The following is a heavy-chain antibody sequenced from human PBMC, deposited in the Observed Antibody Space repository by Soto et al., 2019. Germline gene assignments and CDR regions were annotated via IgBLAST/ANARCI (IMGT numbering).Heavy chain of an antibody. V-gene: IGHV1-69*01. CDR2: IIPIFGTA. CDR1: GGTFSSYA. D-gene: IGHD2-2*01. Sequence: QVQLVQSGAEVKKPGSSVKVSCKASGGTFSSYAISWVRQAPGQGLEWMGGIIPIFGTANYAQKFQGRVTITAHESTSTAYMELSSLRSEDTAVYYCARAYIVVVPAGNYRDYYYYGMDVWGQGTTVTVSS. J-gene: IGHJ6*02. CDR3: ARAYIVVVPAGNYRDYYYYGMDV.